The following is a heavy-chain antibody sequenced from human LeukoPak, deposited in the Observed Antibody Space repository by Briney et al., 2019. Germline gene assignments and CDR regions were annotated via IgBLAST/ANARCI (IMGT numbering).Heavy chain of an antibody. Sequence: GGSLRLSCAASGFTFSSYSMNWVRQAPGKGLEWVSSISSSSSYIYYADSVKGRFTISRDNAKNSLYLQMNSLRAEDTAVYYCAKKFYGDFGFDYWGQGTLVTVSS. D-gene: IGHD4-17*01. CDR2: ISSSSSYI. CDR3: AKKFYGDFGFDY. V-gene: IGHV3-21*04. J-gene: IGHJ4*02. CDR1: GFTFSSYS.